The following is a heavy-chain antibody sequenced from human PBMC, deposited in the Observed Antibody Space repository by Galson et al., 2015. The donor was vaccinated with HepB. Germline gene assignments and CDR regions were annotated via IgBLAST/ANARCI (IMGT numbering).Heavy chain of an antibody. J-gene: IGHJ4*02. CDR1: GFTFGDYA. Sequence: SLRLSCAASGFTFGDYAMSWFRQAPGKGLEWVGFIRSKAYGGTTEYAASVKGRFTISRDDSKSIAYLQMNSLKTEDTAVYYCTRDRPYVWGSYRYNDRFDYWGQGTLVTVSS. D-gene: IGHD3-16*02. CDR3: TRDRPYVWGSYRYNDRFDY. CDR2: IRSKAYGGTT. V-gene: IGHV3-49*03.